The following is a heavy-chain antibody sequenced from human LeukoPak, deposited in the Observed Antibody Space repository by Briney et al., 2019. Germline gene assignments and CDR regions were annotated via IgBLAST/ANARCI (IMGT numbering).Heavy chain of an antibody. CDR1: GFTFSDYA. CDR3: ARDERLLSFLK. J-gene: IGHJ4*02. CDR2: ISSNGGSI. Sequence: GGSLRLSCAASGFTFSDYAMHWVRQAPGKELEYVSAISSNGGSIHYANSVKGRFTISRDNSKNTLYLQMNSLRAEDTAIYYCARDERLLSFLKWGQGTLVTVSS. V-gene: IGHV3-64*01. D-gene: IGHD3-3*01.